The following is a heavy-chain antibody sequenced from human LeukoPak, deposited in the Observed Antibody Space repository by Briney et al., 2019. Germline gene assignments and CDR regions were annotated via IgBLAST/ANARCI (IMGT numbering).Heavy chain of an antibody. CDR1: GFTFSSYA. CDR2: ISVSVDIT. D-gene: IGHD3-22*01. Sequence: GGSLRLSCAASGFTFSSYAMSWVRQAPGKGLEWVSGISVSVDITYYADSVKGRLTISRDNSKNTLYLQMNSLRAEDTAVYYCAKRNDPYYYDSSGSQSPAFDIWGQGSMVTVSS. J-gene: IGHJ3*02. V-gene: IGHV3-23*01. CDR3: AKRNDPYYYDSSGSQSPAFDI.